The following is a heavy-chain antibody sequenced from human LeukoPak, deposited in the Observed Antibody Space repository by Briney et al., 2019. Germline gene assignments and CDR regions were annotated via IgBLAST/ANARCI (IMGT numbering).Heavy chain of an antibody. J-gene: IGHJ2*01. D-gene: IGHD2-8*02. CDR1: GASISSTTYY. CDR2: IYYDGRT. CDR3: ARRVYCTGGACRNWYFDL. V-gene: IGHV4-39*01. Sequence: SETLSLTCNVSGASISSTTYYWGWIRQPPGKGLEWIGSIYYDGRTYYNPSLQSRLAISVDTSKNQFSLRLSSATAADTAVYYCARRVYCTGGACRNWYFDLWGRGTLVTVSS.